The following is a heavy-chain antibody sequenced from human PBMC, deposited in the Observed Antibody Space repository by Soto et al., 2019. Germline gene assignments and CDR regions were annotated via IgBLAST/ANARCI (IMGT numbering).Heavy chain of an antibody. D-gene: IGHD3-10*01. CDR1: GFTFSSYA. CDR2: ISGSGGST. V-gene: IGHV3-23*01. J-gene: IGHJ5*02. Sequence: EVQLLESGGGLVQPGGSLRLSCAASGFTFSSYAMSWVRQAPGKGLEWVSAISGSGGSTYYADSVKGRFTISRDNSKNTLYLQMNSLRAEDTAVYYCARSGLLWFGEGAGNWFDPRGQGTLVTVSS. CDR3: ARSGLLWFGEGAGNWFDP.